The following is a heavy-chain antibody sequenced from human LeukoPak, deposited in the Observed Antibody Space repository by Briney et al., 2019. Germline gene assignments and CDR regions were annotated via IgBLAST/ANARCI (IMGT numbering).Heavy chain of an antibody. CDR3: ARSEESIAVAGTFDY. CDR2: INHSGST. V-gene: IGHV4-34*01. D-gene: IGHD6-19*01. CDR1: GGSFSGYY. Sequence: KPSETLSLTCAVYGGSFSGYYWSWIRQPPGKGLEWIGEINHSGSTNYNPSLKSRVTISVDTSKNQFSLKLSSVTAADTAVYYCARSEESIAVAGTFDYWGQGTLVTVSS. J-gene: IGHJ4*02.